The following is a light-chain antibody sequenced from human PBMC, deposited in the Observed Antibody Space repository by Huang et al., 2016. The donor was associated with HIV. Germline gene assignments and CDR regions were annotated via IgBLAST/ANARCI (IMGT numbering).Light chain of an antibody. CDR3: QQNNNWPPLFT. V-gene: IGKV3-15*01. Sequence: EIVMTQSPATLSVSPGERATLSCRASQSVSSNLAWYQQKPGQAPRLLIYGASTRATGIPARFSGSGSGTEFTLTISSLQAEDVAVYYCQQNNNWPPLFTFGPGTKVDIK. J-gene: IGKJ3*01. CDR1: QSVSSN. CDR2: GAS.